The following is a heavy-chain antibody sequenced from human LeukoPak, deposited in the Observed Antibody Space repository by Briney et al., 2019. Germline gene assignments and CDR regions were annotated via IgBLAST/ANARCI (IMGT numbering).Heavy chain of an antibody. D-gene: IGHD4-23*01. V-gene: IGHV3-7*01. J-gene: IGHJ4*02. CDR3: ARYIETPRRDLDY. CDR2: MNQDGSAK. Sequence: GGSLRLSCAASGFTFSDSWMSWVRQAPGKGLEWVANMNQDGSAKGYVDSVKGRFTISRDNARNSLYLQMSSLRPEDTAVYYCARYIETPRRDLDYWGQGTLVTVSS. CDR1: GFTFSDSW.